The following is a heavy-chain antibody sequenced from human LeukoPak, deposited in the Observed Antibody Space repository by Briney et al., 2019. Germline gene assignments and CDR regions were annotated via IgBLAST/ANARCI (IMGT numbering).Heavy chain of an antibody. J-gene: IGHJ4*02. V-gene: IGHV3-23*01. Sequence: SCKASGGTFSNYAMSWVRQAPGRGLEWVSAISGSGDYTNYADSVKGRFTISRDNSKNTLYLQMNSLRAEDTAVYYCAKDRASGSGSYSYRGFDYWGQGTLVTVSS. CDR1: GGTFSNYA. CDR3: AKDRASGSGSYSYRGFDY. CDR2: ISGSGDYT. D-gene: IGHD6-19*01.